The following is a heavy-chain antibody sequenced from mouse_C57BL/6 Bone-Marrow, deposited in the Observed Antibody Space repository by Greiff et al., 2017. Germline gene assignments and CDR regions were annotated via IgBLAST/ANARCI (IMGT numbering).Heavy chain of an antibody. CDR1: GFNIKDDY. D-gene: IGHD1-1*01. CDR2: IDPENGDT. Sequence: VQLKESGAELVRPGASVKLSCTASGFNIKDDYMHWVKPRPEQGLEWIGWIDPENGDTEYASKFQGKATITADTSSNTAYLQLSSLTSEDTAVYYCTTRIYYYGSSYGAMDYWGQGTSVTVAS. J-gene: IGHJ4*01. V-gene: IGHV14-4*01. CDR3: TTRIYYYGSSYGAMDY.